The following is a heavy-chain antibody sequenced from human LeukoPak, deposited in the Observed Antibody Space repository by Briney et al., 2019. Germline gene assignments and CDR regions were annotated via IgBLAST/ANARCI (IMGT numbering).Heavy chain of an antibody. D-gene: IGHD6-13*01. CDR2: INHRGST. J-gene: IGHJ5*01. Sequence: PETLSHTCVVYRGSFCGYYSSWVRHRPQQGGEWGGEINHRGSTNYNPTLKSRVNISVATSKTKFSLKLSSVTAADTAVYYCARGRGARSRIWYTWFDSWGQGTLVTVSS. CDR3: ARGRGARSRIWYTWFDS. V-gene: IGHV4-34*01. CDR1: RGSFCGYY.